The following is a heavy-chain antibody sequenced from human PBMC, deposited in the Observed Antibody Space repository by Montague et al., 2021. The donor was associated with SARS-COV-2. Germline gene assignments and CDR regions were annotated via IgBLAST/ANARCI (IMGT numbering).Heavy chain of an antibody. V-gene: IGHV3-9*01. CDR1: GFTFDDYA. D-gene: IGHD2-15*01. CDR3: VKDMGCSGGSCYSGWKNYYGTDV. CDR2: ISWNSGSR. Sequence: SLRLSCAASGFTFDDYAMHWVRQAPGKGLEWVSGISWNSGSRVYADSVKGRFTISRDNAKNSLSLQMNNLRADDTALYYCVKDMGCSGGSCYSGWKNYYGTDVWGQGTTVTVSS. J-gene: IGHJ6*02.